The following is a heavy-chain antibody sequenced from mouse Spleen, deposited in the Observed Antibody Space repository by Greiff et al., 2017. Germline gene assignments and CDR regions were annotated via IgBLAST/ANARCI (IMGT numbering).Heavy chain of an antibody. D-gene: IGHD1-2*01. V-gene: IGHV5-9*04. CDR1: GFTFSSYA. CDR2: ISSGGGNT. Sequence: EVKLVESGGGLVKPGGSLKLSCAASGFTFSSYAMSWVRQTPEKRLEWVATISSGGGNTYYPDSVKGRFTISRDNAKNTLYLQMSSLKSEDTAMYYCARQGTTATFAYWGQGTLVTVSA. CDR3: ARQGTTATFAY. J-gene: IGHJ3*01.